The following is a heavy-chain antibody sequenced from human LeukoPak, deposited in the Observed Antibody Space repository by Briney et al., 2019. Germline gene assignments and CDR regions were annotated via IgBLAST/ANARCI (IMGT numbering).Heavy chain of an antibody. Sequence: GGSLRLSCAASGFIFSSYWMTWVRQAPGKGLEWVANIKYDGSGEYYVDSVKGRFTISRDNAKNSLYLQMNSLRAEDTAVYYCARSSGWRSEFDYWGQGTLVTVSS. V-gene: IGHV3-7*01. J-gene: IGHJ4*02. CDR3: ARSSGWRSEFDY. D-gene: IGHD6-19*01. CDR2: IKYDGSGE. CDR1: GFIFSSYW.